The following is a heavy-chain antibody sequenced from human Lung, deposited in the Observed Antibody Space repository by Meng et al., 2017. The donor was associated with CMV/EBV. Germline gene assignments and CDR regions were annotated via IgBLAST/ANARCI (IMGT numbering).Heavy chain of an antibody. CDR3: ARDPSNTSGRYAYFDY. D-gene: IGHD6-19*01. CDR2: ISCYNGDT. CDR1: GYTFTHHG. V-gene: IGHV1-18*01. J-gene: IGHJ4*02. Sequence: QTHLRQAGSEVRQLGASVRVYCKASGYTFTHHGISWIRQAPGKGLEWMGWISCYNGDTNYAQKFQGRVTMTTDTSTSTAYMDLRSLRSDDTAVYYCARDPSNTSGRYAYFDYWGQGTLVTVSS.